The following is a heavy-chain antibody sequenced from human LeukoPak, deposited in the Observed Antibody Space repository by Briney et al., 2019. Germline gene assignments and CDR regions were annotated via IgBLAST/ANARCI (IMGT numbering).Heavy chain of an antibody. J-gene: IGHJ4*02. CDR3: ARATMVRGVISLDY. CDR1: GGSISSYY. V-gene: IGHV4-4*07. CDR2: IYTSGST. Sequence: SETLSLTCTVSGGSISSYYWSWILQPAGKGLEWIGRIYTSGSTNYNPSLKSRVTMSVDTSKNQFSLKLSSVTAADTAVYYCARATMVRGVISLDYWGQGTLVTVSS. D-gene: IGHD3-10*01.